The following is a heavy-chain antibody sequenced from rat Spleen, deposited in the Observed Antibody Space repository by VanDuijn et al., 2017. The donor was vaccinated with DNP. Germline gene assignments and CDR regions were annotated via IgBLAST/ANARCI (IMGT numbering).Heavy chain of an antibody. CDR2: ITNSGDNI. V-gene: IGHV5-31*01. CDR1: GFNFNDYW. J-gene: IGHJ2*01. Sequence: EVQLVESGGGLVQPGSSLKLSCAASGFNFNDYWMGWVRQAPGKGLEWVASITNSGDNIYYSDSVKGRFSISRDKAKSTLYLQMDSLRSEDTATYYCATHEGYWGQGVMVTVSS. D-gene: IGHD3-7*01. CDR3: ATHEGY.